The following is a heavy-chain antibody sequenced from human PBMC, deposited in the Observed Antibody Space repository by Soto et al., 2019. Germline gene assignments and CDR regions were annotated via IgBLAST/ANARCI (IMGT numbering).Heavy chain of an antibody. V-gene: IGHV3-23*01. CDR3: AKASGITIFGVVPRSSFDY. D-gene: IGHD3-3*01. CDR1: GFTFSSYA. J-gene: IGHJ4*02. Sequence: PGGSLRLSCAASGFTFSSYAMSWVRQAPGKGLEWVSAISGSGGSTYYADSVKGRFTISRDNSKNTLYLQMNSLRAEDTAVYYCAKASGITIFGVVPRSSFDYWGQGTLVTVSS. CDR2: ISGSGGST.